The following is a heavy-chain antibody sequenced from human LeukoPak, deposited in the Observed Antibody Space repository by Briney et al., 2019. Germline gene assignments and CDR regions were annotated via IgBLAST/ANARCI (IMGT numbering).Heavy chain of an antibody. V-gene: IGHV3-53*01. Sequence: GGSLRLSCAASGLTVSANYMSWVRQAPGKGLEWVSVIYSGGSTYYADSVKGRFTISRDNSKNTLYLQINSLRGEDTAVYYCARCHYDTESFPRMDVWGQGTTVTVSS. CDR1: GLTVSANY. CDR2: IYSGGST. D-gene: IGHD3-10*01. CDR3: ARCHYDTESFPRMDV. J-gene: IGHJ6*02.